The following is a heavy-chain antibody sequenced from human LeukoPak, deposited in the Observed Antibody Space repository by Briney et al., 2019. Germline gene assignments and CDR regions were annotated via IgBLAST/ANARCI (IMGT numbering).Heavy chain of an antibody. Sequence: PGGSLRLSCAASGFTFSNAWMSWVRQAPGKGLEWVGRIKSKTDGGTTDYAAPVKGRFTTSRDDSKNTLYLQMNSLKTEDTAVYYCTTDFCSSTSCYSGYDAFDIWGQGTMVTVSS. CDR2: IKSKTDGGTT. D-gene: IGHD2-2*01. CDR1: GFTFSNAW. J-gene: IGHJ3*02. CDR3: TTDFCSSTSCYSGYDAFDI. V-gene: IGHV3-15*01.